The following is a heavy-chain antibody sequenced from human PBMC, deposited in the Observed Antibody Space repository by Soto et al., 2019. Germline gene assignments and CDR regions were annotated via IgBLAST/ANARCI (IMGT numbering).Heavy chain of an antibody. CDR3: ARAVWGARGSVKNYYGMDV. CDR1: GGSFSGYY. CDR2: INHSGST. J-gene: IGHJ6*02. V-gene: IGHV4-34*01. Sequence: QVQLQQWGAGLLKPSETLSLTCAVYGGSFSGYYWSWIRQPPGKGLEWIGEINHSGSTNYNPSLKSRVTISVDTSKNQFSLELSSVTAADTAVYYCARAVWGARGSVKNYYGMDVWGQGTTVTVSS. D-gene: IGHD7-27*01.